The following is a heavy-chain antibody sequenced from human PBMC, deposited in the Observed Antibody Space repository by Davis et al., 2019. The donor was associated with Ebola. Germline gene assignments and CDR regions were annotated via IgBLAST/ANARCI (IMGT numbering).Heavy chain of an antibody. CDR2: ISSSGTTI. J-gene: IGHJ4*02. V-gene: IGHV3-11*01. CDR1: GFTFSDYY. Sequence: GESLKISCAASGFTFSDYYMTWIRQAPGKGLEWVSYISSSGTTIDYADSVRGRFTVSRDNAKKLLYLQMNSLRAEDTAVYYCATRTGEGYWGQGTLVTVSS. CDR3: ATRTGEGY. D-gene: IGHD7-27*01.